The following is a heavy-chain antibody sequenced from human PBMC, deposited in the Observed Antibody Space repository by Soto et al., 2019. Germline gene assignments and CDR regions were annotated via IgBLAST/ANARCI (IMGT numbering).Heavy chain of an antibody. D-gene: IGHD6-19*01. J-gene: IGHJ6*02. CDR2: ISGSGSGT. Sequence: GGSLRLSCAASGFMFSDYAMTWVRQAPGKGLEWVSVISGSGSGTYYADSVKGRFTISRDNSKNTLDLQMTGLRVEDTAVYYCAKGIAVAGTRSFYQFYAMDVWGQGTTVTVSS. CDR1: GFMFSDYA. CDR3: AKGIAVAGTRSFYQFYAMDV. V-gene: IGHV3-23*01.